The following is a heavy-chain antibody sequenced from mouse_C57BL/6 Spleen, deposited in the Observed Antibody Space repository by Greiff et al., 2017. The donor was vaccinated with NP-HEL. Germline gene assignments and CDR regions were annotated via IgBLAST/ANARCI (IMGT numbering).Heavy chain of an antibody. Sequence: QVQLQQPGAELVKPGASVKMSCKASGYTFTSYWITWVKQRPGQGLEWIGDIYPGSGSNNYNEKFKSKATLTVDTSSSTAYMQLSSLTSEDSAVYYCARRYYGSVRDFDYWGQGTTLTVSS. D-gene: IGHD1-1*01. CDR1: GYTFTSYW. CDR2: IYPGSGSN. CDR3: ARRYYGSVRDFDY. V-gene: IGHV1-55*01. J-gene: IGHJ2*01.